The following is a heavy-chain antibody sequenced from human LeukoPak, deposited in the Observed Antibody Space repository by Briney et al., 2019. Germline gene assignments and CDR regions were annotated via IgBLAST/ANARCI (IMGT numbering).Heavy chain of an antibody. D-gene: IGHD5-12*01. CDR1: GGSISSGDYY. V-gene: IGHV4-30-4*08. J-gene: IGHJ3*02. CDR3: ARPYGGYRGDAFDI. Sequence: PSETLSLTCTVSGGSISSGDYYWSWIRQPPGKGLEWIGYIYYSGSTYYNPSLKSRVTMSVDTSKNQFSLKLSSVTAADTAVYYCARPYGGYRGDAFDIWGQGTMVTVSS. CDR2: IYYSGST.